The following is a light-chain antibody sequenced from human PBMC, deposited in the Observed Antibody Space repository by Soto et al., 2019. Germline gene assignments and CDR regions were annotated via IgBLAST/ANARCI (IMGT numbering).Light chain of an antibody. CDR1: QNIKTY. V-gene: IGKV1-39*01. CDR2: AAS. Sequence: DIQMTQSPSSLSASVGDSVTITCRASQNIKTYLNWYQQKPGKAPNLLIYAASSLHSGVPSRFSGSGSGTDFTLTISSLHPEDFATYYCQQSFSSPPWTFGQGTKVEIK. J-gene: IGKJ1*01. CDR3: QQSFSSPPWT.